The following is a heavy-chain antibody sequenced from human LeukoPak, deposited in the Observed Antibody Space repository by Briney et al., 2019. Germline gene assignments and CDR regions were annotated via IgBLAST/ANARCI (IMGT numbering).Heavy chain of an antibody. Sequence: GESLKTSCKGSGYSFTSYWIGWVRQMPGKGLEWMGIIYPGDSDTRYSPSFQGQVTISADKSISTAYLQWSSLKASDTAMYYCARWVGAFPQTPYYYYYMDVWGKGTTVTVSS. J-gene: IGHJ6*03. V-gene: IGHV5-51*01. CDR1: GYSFTSYW. D-gene: IGHD1-26*01. CDR2: IYPGDSDT. CDR3: ARWVGAFPQTPYYYYYMDV.